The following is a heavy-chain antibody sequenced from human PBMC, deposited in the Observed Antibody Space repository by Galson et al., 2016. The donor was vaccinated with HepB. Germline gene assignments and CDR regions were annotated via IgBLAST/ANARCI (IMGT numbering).Heavy chain of an antibody. D-gene: IGHD2-2*01. CDR1: GFTFSNVW. CDR2: IRSKTAGGTT. J-gene: IGHJ4*02. CDR3: TTKVISMPFNSDY. Sequence: SLRLSCAASGFTFSNVWMNWVRQAPGKGLEWVGRIRSKTAGGTTDYAAPVKGRFTVSRDDSKTTLFLQMSSLKTDDTAVYYCTTKVISMPFNSDYWGQGTLVTVSS. V-gene: IGHV3-15*01.